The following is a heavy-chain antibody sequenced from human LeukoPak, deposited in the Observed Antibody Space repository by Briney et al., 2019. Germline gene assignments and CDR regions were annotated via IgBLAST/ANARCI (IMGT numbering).Heavy chain of an antibody. Sequence: GGSLRLSCAASGFTFSTYGMHWVRQAPGKGLEWVSAISGSGGSTYYADSVKGRFTISRDNSKNTLYLQMNSLRAEDTAVFYCARTLGPLRRGFGFDIWGQGTMVTVSS. CDR2: ISGSGGST. CDR1: GFTFSTYG. V-gene: IGHV3-23*01. D-gene: IGHD3-22*01. CDR3: ARTLGPLRRGFGFDI. J-gene: IGHJ3*02.